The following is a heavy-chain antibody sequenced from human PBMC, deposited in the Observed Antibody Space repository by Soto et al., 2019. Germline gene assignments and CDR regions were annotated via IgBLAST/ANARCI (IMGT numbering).Heavy chain of an antibody. V-gene: IGHV3-21*01. J-gene: IGHJ6*02. D-gene: IGHD4-17*01. CDR2: ISSSSSYI. Sequence: PGGSLRLSCAASGFTFSSYSMNWVRQAPGKGLEWVSPISSSSSYIYYADSVKGRFTISRDNAKNSLYLQMNSLRAEDTAVYYCARDPDYGGKKAYGMDVWGQGTTVTVSS. CDR1: GFTFSSYS. CDR3: ARDPDYGGKKAYGMDV.